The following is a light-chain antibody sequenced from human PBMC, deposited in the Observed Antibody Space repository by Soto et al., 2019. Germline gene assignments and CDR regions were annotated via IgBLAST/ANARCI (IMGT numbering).Light chain of an antibody. CDR1: QSVSDF. J-gene: IGKJ3*01. V-gene: IGKV3-11*01. Sequence: EIVLTQSPGTLSLFPGERATLSCRASQSVSDFLAWYQQKPGQAPRLLIYDAAKRAPGIPARFSGSGAGTDCTLSISSLEPEVSAVYYGDQRSNWPISSFGPGTKV. CDR2: DAA. CDR3: DQRSNWPISS.